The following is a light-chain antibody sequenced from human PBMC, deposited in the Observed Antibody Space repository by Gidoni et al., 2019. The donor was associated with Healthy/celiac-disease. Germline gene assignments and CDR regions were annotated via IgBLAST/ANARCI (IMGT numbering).Light chain of an antibody. V-gene: IGKV1-27*01. CDR2: AAS. J-gene: IGKJ1*01. Sequence: DIPMTHSPSSLSASVGDRVTITCRASQGIITYLAWYQQKPGKVPKLLIYAASTLQSGVPSRFSGSGSGTDFTLTISSLQPEDAATYYCQKYNSAPRTFXQXTKVEIK. CDR1: QGIITY. CDR3: QKYNSAPRT.